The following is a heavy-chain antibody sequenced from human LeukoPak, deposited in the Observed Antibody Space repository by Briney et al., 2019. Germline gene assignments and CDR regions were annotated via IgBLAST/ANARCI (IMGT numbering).Heavy chain of an antibody. D-gene: IGHD1-26*01. Sequence: SETLSLTCTVSGGSISSYYWSWIRQPPGKRLEWIGYIYYSGSTNYNPSLRSRVTISVDTSKNQFSLKLSSVTAADTAVYYCARDRYSGSYPLDYWGQGTLVTVSS. J-gene: IGHJ4*02. CDR1: GGSISSYY. CDR2: IYYSGST. CDR3: ARDRYSGSYPLDY. V-gene: IGHV4-59*01.